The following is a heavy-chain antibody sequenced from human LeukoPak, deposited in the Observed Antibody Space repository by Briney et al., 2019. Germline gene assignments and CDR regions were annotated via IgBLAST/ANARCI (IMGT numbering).Heavy chain of an antibody. CDR1: GGSFSGYY. J-gene: IGHJ5*02. CDR2: INHSGST. CDR3: ASQGYCTNGVCYL. V-gene: IGHV4-34*01. D-gene: IGHD2-8*01. Sequence: SETLSLTCAVYGGSFSGYYWSWIRQPPGQGLEWIGEINHSGSTNYNPSLKSRVTISVDTSKNQFSLKLSSVTAADTAVYYCASQGYCTNGVCYLWGQGTLVTVSS.